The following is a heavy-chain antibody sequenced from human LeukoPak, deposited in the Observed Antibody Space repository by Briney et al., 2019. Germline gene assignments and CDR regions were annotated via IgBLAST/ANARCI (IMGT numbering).Heavy chain of an antibody. J-gene: IGHJ5*02. V-gene: IGHV1-18*01. D-gene: IGHD3-22*01. CDR1: GYTFTSYG. CDR3: AREDSSGYSDNWFDP. CDR2: ISAYNGNT. Sequence: ASVKVSCKASGYTFTSYGISWVRQAPGQGLEWMGWISAYNGNTNYAQKLQGRVTMTTDTSTSTAYMELRSLRSDDTAVYYCAREDSSGYSDNWFDPWGQGTLVTVSS.